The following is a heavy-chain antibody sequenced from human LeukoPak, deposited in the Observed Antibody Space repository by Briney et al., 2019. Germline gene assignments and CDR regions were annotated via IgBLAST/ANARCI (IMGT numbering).Heavy chain of an antibody. CDR3: AKAHYYDSSGYYYNFDY. V-gene: IGHV3-23*01. CDR2: ISGSGGST. Sequence: GGSLRLSCAASGFTFDDYAMHWVRHAPGKGLEWVSAISGSGGSTYYADSVKGRFTISRDNSKNTLYLQMNSLRAEDTAVYYCAKAHYYDSSGYYYNFDYWGQGTLVTVSS. J-gene: IGHJ4*02. D-gene: IGHD3-22*01. CDR1: GFTFDDYA.